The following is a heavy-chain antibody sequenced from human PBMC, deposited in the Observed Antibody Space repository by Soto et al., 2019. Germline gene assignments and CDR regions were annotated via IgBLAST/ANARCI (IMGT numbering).Heavy chain of an antibody. J-gene: IGHJ6*02. V-gene: IGHV3-30*04. CDR3: AREFLGGLDV. Sequence: GALRLSCAASVFTFSCYTMHWVRQAPGKGLEWVALIPNDARYKHYADSVKGRSTISRDNSKNTLYLQMNSLRAEDTSMYYCAREFLGGLDVWGQGTTVTVSS. D-gene: IGHD7-27*01. CDR1: VFTFSCYT. CDR2: IPNDARYK.